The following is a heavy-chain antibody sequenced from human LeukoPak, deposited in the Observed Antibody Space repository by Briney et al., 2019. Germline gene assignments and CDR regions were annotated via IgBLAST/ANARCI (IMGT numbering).Heavy chain of an antibody. CDR3: ARDRITIFGVVINSYNWFDP. J-gene: IGHJ5*02. CDR2: IIPIFGTA. Sequence: SVKVSCKASGGTFSSYAISWVRQAPGQGLEWMGGIIPIFGTANYAQKFQGRVTITADESTSTAYMELSSLRSEDTAVYYCARDRITIFGVVINSYNWFDPWGQGTLVTVSS. V-gene: IGHV1-69*13. CDR1: GGTFSSYA. D-gene: IGHD3-3*01.